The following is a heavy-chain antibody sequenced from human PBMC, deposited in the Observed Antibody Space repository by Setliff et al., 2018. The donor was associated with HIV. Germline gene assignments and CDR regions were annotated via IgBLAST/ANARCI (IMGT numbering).Heavy chain of an antibody. D-gene: IGHD3-22*01. J-gene: IGHJ4*02. V-gene: IGHV3-30*04. CDR2: ISSDGSNE. Sequence: GGSLRLSCAASGFTFGNFALHWVRQAPGKGLEWVAVISSDGSNEYYADSVRGRFTISRDNDRNTLNLRMDRLRADDTAVYYCAKSSLIVVVGTDYFDSWGQGTLVT. CDR1: GFTFGNFA. CDR3: AKSSLIVVVGTDYFDS.